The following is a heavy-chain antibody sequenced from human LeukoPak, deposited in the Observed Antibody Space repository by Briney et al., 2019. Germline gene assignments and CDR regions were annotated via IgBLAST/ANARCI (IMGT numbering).Heavy chain of an antibody. D-gene: IGHD3-10*01. CDR1: GYTFTGYY. V-gene: IGHV1-2*02. Sequence: ASVKVSCKASGYTFTGYYMHWVRQAPGQGLEWMGWIYPNSGGTNYAQKFQGRVTMTRDTSISTAYMELSRLRSDDTAVYYCADGFYGSGSYYSSWGQGTLVTVSS. J-gene: IGHJ4*02. CDR3: ADGFYGSGSYYSS. CDR2: IYPNSGGT.